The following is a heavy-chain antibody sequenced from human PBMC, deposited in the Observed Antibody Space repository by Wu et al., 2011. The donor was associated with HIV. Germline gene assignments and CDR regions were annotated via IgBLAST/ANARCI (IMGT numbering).Heavy chain of an antibody. CDR2: IGYDGVKK. D-gene: IGHD3-3*01. V-gene: IGHV3-30*02. CDR3: AKGMERFLEWHHFDH. Sequence: VQLVESWGRRGPAGGVPETLLCSVWILPFQLMACTWVRQVPGKGLEWVAYIGYDGVKKYYVDSVKGRFTISRDNSKDTLYLQMHSPKTDDTAVYYCAKGMERFLEWHHFDHWGQGTLVTVSS. CDR1: ILPFQLMA. J-gene: IGHJ4*02.